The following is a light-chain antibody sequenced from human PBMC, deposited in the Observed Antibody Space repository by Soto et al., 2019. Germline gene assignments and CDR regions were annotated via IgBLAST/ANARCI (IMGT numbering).Light chain of an antibody. V-gene: IGKV1-39*01. Sequence: DIQLTQSPSPLSASVGDRVAITCLASQSISTYLNWYQQKPGKAPKVLIYAASNLQSGVPSRFSGSGSGTDFTLTISSLQPEDFATYYCQQSYSTPITFGQGTRLEIK. CDR1: QSISTY. J-gene: IGKJ5*01. CDR3: QQSYSTPIT. CDR2: AAS.